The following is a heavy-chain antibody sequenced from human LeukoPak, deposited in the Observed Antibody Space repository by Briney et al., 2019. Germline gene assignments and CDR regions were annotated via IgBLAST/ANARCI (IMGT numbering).Heavy chain of an antibody. Sequence: GGSLRLSCAASGFTFSSYSMNWVRQAPGKGLEWVSSISSSSSYIYYADSVKGRFTISRDNAKNSLYLQMNSLRAEDTAVYYCARDPAPPHYDTRDAFDIWGQGTMVTVSS. D-gene: IGHD3-9*01. CDR1: GFTFSSYS. CDR2: ISSSSSYI. V-gene: IGHV3-21*01. J-gene: IGHJ3*02. CDR3: ARDPAPPHYDTRDAFDI.